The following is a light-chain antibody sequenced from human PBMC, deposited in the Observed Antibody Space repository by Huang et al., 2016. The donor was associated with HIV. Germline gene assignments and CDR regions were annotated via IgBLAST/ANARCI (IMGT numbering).Light chain of an antibody. CDR2: GVS. CDR3: QQYGSSPQT. CDR1: QSVSSTY. Sequence: EIVLTQSPGTLSLSPGERAALSCRASQSVSSTYLAWYQQKPGQAPRLLIYGVSSRATGIPDRFSGSGSGTGFTLTIRRLEPEDFAVYYCQQYGSSPQTFGQGTKLEIK. V-gene: IGKV3-20*01. J-gene: IGKJ2*01.